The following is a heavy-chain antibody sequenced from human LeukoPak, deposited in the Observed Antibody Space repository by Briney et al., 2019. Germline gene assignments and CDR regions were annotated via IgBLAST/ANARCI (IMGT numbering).Heavy chain of an antibody. V-gene: IGHV1-18*04. CDR2: ISAYNGNT. J-gene: IGHJ5*02. D-gene: IGHD3-10*01. CDR1: GYTFTSYG. Sequence: GASVNVSCKASGYTFTSYGISWVRQAPGQGLEWMGWISAYNGNTNYAQKLQGRVTMTTDTSTSTAYMELRSLRSDDTAVYYCARDGFTITMVRGVIINWFDPWGQGTLVTVSS. CDR3: ARDGFTITMVRGVIINWFDP.